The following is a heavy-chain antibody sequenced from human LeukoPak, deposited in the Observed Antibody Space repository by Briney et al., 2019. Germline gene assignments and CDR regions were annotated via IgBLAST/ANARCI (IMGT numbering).Heavy chain of an antibody. CDR2: INHSGST. D-gene: IGHD2-15*01. CDR1: GGSFSGCY. Sequence: PSETLSLTCAVYGGSFSGCYWSWIRQPPGKGLEWIGEINHSGSTNYNPSLKSRVTISVDTSKNQFSLKLSSVTAADTAVYYCARGDGFGYCSGGSCSNFDYWGQGTLVTVSS. V-gene: IGHV4-34*01. J-gene: IGHJ4*02. CDR3: ARGDGFGYCSGGSCSNFDY.